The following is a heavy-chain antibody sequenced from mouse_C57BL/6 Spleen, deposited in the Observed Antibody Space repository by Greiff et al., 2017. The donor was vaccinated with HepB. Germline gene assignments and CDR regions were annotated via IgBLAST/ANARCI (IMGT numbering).Heavy chain of an antibody. D-gene: IGHD4-1*01. Sequence: QVQLQQPGAELVKPGASVKMSCKASGYTFTSYWITWVKQRPGQGLEWIGDIYPGSGSTNYNAKFKSKATLTVDTSSSTAYMQLSSLTSEDSAVYYCARSGLDRYAIDYWGQGTSVTVSS. CDR2: IYPGSGST. J-gene: IGHJ4*01. CDR3: ARSGLDRYAIDY. CDR1: GYTFTSYW. V-gene: IGHV1-55*01.